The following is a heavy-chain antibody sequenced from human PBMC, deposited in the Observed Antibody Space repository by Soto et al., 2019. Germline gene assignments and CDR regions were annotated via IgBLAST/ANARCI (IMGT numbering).Heavy chain of an antibody. CDR2: IWYDGSNK. CDR1: GFTFSSYG. J-gene: IGHJ4*02. CDR3: ARDLRPDYYDSSGYYASGY. Sequence: QVQLVESGGGVVQPGRSLRLSCAASGFTFSSYGMHWVRQAPGKGLEWVAVIWYDGSNKYYADSVKGRFTISRDNSKNTLYLQMNSLRAEDTAVYYFARDLRPDYYDSSGYYASGYWGQGTLVTVSS. V-gene: IGHV3-33*01. D-gene: IGHD3-22*01.